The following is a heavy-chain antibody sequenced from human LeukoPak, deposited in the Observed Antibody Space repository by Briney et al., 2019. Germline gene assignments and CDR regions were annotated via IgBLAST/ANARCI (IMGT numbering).Heavy chain of an antibody. V-gene: IGHV3-7*04. CDR1: GXSFSGDW. CDR2: IKKDGSEK. J-gene: IGHJ6*02. Sequence: GGSLRLSCAASGXSFSGDWVTWARQAPGKGLEWVANIKKDGSEKYYVDSVKGRFTISRDNAKNSLYLQMHSLRVEDTALYYCARGYGLDVWGQGTTVTVSS. CDR3: ARGYGLDV.